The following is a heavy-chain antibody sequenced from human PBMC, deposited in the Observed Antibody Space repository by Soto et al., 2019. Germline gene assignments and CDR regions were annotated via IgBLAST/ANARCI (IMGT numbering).Heavy chain of an antibody. CDR3: AKCLQVNWNYDAFHI. V-gene: IGHV3-23*01. Sequence: EVKLLESGGGLVQPGGSLRLSCAASGFTFSSYSMSWVRQAPGKGLEWVSHITAVGGTTYYADSVKGRFTISRDSSRNTLYTQMNSLRAGDTALYYCAKCLQVNWNYDAFHIWGQGTMVTVSS. CDR1: GFTFSSYS. J-gene: IGHJ3*02. D-gene: IGHD1-7*01. CDR2: ITAVGGTT.